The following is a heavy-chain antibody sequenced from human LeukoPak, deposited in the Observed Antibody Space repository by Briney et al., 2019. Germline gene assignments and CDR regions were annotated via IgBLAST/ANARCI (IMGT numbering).Heavy chain of an antibody. Sequence: GGSLRPSCAASGFTVSSNYMSWVRQAPGKGLEWVANIKQDGSEKYYVDSVKGRFTISRDNSKNTLYLQMNSLRVEDTAVFYCAKSWGLEYTSGFFIGVDYWGQGTLVTVSS. CDR3: AKSWGLEYTSGFFIGVDY. D-gene: IGHD3-22*01. CDR2: IKQDGSEK. CDR1: GFTVSSNY. V-gene: IGHV3-7*01. J-gene: IGHJ4*02.